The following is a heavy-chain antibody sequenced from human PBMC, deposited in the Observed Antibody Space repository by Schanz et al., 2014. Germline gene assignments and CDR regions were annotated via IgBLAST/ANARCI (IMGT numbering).Heavy chain of an antibody. Sequence: VQLVESGGGLVKPGGSLRLSCVASGFTFSDYYMSWIRQAPGKGLEWVANIKEDGSEKYYADSVKGRFTISRDNAKNSMYLQMNGLRAEDTAVYYCAKDLAVAGDYWGQGTLVTVSS. CDR2: IKEDGSEK. D-gene: IGHD6-19*01. CDR1: GFTFSDYY. J-gene: IGHJ4*02. CDR3: AKDLAVAGDY. V-gene: IGHV3-7*01.